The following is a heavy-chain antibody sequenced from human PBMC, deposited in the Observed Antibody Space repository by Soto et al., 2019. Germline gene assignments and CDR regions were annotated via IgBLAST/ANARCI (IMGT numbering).Heavy chain of an antibody. CDR1: GFSLSNARMG. V-gene: IGHV2-26*01. CDR3: ARIGAPSGSYWFDY. J-gene: IGHJ5*01. D-gene: IGHD6-6*01. CDR2: IFSNDEK. Sequence: SGPTLVNPTETLTLTCTVSGFSLSNARMGVSWIRQPPGKALEWLAHIFSNDEKSYSTSLKSRLTISKDTSKSQVVLTMTNMDPVDTATYYCARIGAPSGSYWFDYWGQGTLVTVSS.